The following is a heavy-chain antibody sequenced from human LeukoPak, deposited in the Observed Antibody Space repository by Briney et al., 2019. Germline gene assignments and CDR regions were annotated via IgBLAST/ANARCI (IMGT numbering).Heavy chain of an antibody. CDR3: ARPDYDFWNGYYDY. Sequence: PSETLSLTCTVSGDSISNNNRYWGWIRQPPGKGLEWIGGIYYSGSTYHNPSLKSRVTISVDTSKNQFSLKLSSVTAADTAVYYCARPDYDFWNGYYDYLGQGTLVTVSS. J-gene: IGHJ4*02. V-gene: IGHV4-39*01. D-gene: IGHD3-3*01. CDR2: IYYSGST. CDR1: GDSISNNNRY.